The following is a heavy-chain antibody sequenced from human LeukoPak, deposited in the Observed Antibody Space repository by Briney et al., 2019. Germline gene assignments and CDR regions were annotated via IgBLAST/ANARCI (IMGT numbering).Heavy chain of an antibody. CDR2: ISDSSTYI. V-gene: IGHV3-21*01. Sequence: GGSLRLSCTASGFAFSTYSMTWVRQAPGKGLEWVSSISDSSTYIYYTDSVKGRFTISRDNAKNSLYLQMNSLRADDAAVYYCAREPTSMGSDYWGQGTLVTVSS. CDR1: GFAFSTYS. D-gene: IGHD5-18*01. J-gene: IGHJ4*02. CDR3: AREPTSMGSDY.